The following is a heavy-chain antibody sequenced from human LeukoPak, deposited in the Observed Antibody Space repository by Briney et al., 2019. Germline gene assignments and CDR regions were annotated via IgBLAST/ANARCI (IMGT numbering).Heavy chain of an antibody. CDR1: GFTFSSYE. CDR3: ARVANYDILTGYFGPRYYYGMDV. V-gene: IGHV3-48*03. D-gene: IGHD3-9*01. Sequence: GGSLRLSCAASGFTFSSYEMNWVRQAPGKGLEWVSYISSSGSTIYYADSVKGRFTISRDNAKNSLYLQMNSLRAEDTAVYYCARVANYDILTGYFGPRYYYGMDVWGKGTTVTVPS. J-gene: IGHJ6*04. CDR2: ISSSGSTI.